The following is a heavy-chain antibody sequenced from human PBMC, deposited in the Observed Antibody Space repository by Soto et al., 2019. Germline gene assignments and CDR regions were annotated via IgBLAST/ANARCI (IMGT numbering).Heavy chain of an antibody. CDR2: IKQDGSEK. CDR3: ARETSADSF. V-gene: IGHV3-7*01. D-gene: IGHD2-21*01. Sequence: EVQLVESGGGLVQPGGSLRLSCAASGFTFSNYWMVWVRQAPEKGPEWVATIKQDGSEKYYVDSVKGRFTISRDNTKNSLYLQMNSLRAEDMALYYCARETSADSFWGQGTLVTVSS. CDR1: GFTFSNYW. J-gene: IGHJ4*02.